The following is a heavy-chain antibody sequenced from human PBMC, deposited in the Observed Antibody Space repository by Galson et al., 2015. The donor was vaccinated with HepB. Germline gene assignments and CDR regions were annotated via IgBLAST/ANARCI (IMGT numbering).Heavy chain of an antibody. D-gene: IGHD3-16*01. CDR1: GFTFSTYA. J-gene: IGHJ6*03. CDR2: ISGSSGST. CDR3: ANGPAPAGIWDYYYMDV. Sequence: SLRLSCAASGFTFSTYAMNWVRQAPGKGLEWVSAISGSSGSTYYADSVKGRFTISRDNSKNTLYLQMNSLRAEDTAVYYCANGPAPAGIWDYYYMDVWGKGTAVTISS. V-gene: IGHV3-23*01.